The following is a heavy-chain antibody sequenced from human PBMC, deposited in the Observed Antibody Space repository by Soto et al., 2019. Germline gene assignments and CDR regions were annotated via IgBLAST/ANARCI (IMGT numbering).Heavy chain of an antibody. J-gene: IGHJ4*02. V-gene: IGHV4-31*03. Sequence: VXLQESGPGLVKPSQTLSLTCTVSGGSISSGGYYWSWIRQHPGKGLEWIGYIYYSGSTYYNPSLKSRVTRSVDTSKNQFSLKLSSVTAADTAVYYCAREGGIVGATAADYWGQGTLVTVSS. CDR1: GGSISSGGYY. D-gene: IGHD1-26*01. CDR3: AREGGIVGATAADY. CDR2: IYYSGST.